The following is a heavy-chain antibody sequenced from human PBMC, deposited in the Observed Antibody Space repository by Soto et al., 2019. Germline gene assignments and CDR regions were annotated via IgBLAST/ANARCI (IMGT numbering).Heavy chain of an antibody. D-gene: IGHD3-22*01. CDR1: RFTFSYYA. V-gene: IGHV3-30*04. CDR3: ARRTTYYYDSSGYYSGYFQH. CDR2: ILSDGSEK. J-gene: IGHJ1*01. Sequence: GGSLRLSCAASRFTFSYYAMHWIRQAPGKGLEWMAVILSDGSEKYYVDSVKGRFTISRDNAKNSLYLQMNSLRAEDTAVYYWARRTTYYYDSSGYYSGYFQHWGQGTLVTVSS.